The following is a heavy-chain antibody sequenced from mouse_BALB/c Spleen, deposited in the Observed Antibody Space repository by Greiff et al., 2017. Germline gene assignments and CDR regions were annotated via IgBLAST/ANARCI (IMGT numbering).Heavy chain of an antibody. CDR2: ISSGGST. J-gene: IGHJ4*01. CDR3: ARGYDYDRAYYAMDY. Sequence: EVKVVESGGGLVKPGGSLKLSCAASGFTFSSYAMSWVRQTPEKRLEWVASISSGGSTYYPDSVKGRFTISRDNARNILYLQMSSLRSEDTAMYYCARGYDYDRAYYAMDYWGQGTSVTVSS. V-gene: IGHV5-6-5*01. D-gene: IGHD2-4*01. CDR1: GFTFSSYA.